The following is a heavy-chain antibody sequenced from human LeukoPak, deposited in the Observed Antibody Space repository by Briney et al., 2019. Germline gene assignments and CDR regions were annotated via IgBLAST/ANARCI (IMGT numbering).Heavy chain of an antibody. J-gene: IGHJ5*02. D-gene: IGHD3-22*01. CDR1: GFIFNNYG. CDR2: ISNNGSGT. Sequence: PGGSLRLSCAASGFIFNNYGLIWVRQAPGKGLEWVSDISNNGSGTNYADFVKGRFTISRDNSKNTLFLQMNSLRAEDTAVYYCAKGSSGYFVDLWGQGTLITVSS. CDR3: AKGSSGYFVDL. V-gene: IGHV3-23*01.